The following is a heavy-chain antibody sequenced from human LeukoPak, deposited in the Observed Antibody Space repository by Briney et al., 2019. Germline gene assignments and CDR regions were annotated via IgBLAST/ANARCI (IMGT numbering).Heavy chain of an antibody. V-gene: IGHV3-21*01. Sequence: GGSLRLSCAASGFTFSNYAMRWVRQAPGKGLEWLSSISGSSSYIYYADSVKGRFTISRDNAKNSLYLQMNSLRAEDTAVYYCARDGDNWNDIEANAFDIWGQGTMVTVSS. D-gene: IGHD1-20*01. CDR2: ISGSSSYI. J-gene: IGHJ3*02. CDR3: ARDGDNWNDIEANAFDI. CDR1: GFTFSNYA.